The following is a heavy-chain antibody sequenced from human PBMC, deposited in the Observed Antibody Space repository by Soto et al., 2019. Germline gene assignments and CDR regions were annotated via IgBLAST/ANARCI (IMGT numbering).Heavy chain of an antibody. J-gene: IGHJ4*02. V-gene: IGHV3-9*01. CDR1: GFTFDDYA. CDR2: ITWNSGSI. CDR3: VKDHMWGGYTTSYYFDD. Sequence: EVQLVESGGGLVQPGRSLRLSCVASGFTFDDYAMHWVRQAPGKGLEWVSGITWNSGSIDYADSVKGRFTISRDSAKNSLYLQMNRLRVEDTALYYCVKDHMWGGYTTSYYFDDWGQGTLVTVSS. D-gene: IGHD6-6*01.